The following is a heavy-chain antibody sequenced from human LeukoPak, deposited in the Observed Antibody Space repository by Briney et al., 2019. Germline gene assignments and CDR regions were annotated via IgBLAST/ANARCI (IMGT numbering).Heavy chain of an antibody. CDR3: ARGAYSSSWYLDY. J-gene: IGHJ4*02. Sequence: GGSLRLSCAASGFTVSSNYMSWVRQAPGKGLEWVSVIYSGGSTYYADSVKGRFTISRDNSKNTLYLQMNSLRAEDTAVYYCARGAYSSSWYLDYWGQGTLVTVSS. D-gene: IGHD6-13*01. CDR1: GFTVSSNY. V-gene: IGHV3-53*01. CDR2: IYSGGST.